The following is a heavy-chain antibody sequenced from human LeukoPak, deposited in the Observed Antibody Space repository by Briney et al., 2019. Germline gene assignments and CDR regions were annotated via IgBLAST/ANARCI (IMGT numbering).Heavy chain of an antibody. CDR1: GGSFSGYY. J-gene: IGHJ6*02. CDR3: ARGGLGGYPKTYYYYGMDV. Sequence: PSETLSLTCAVYGGSFSGYYWSWIRQPPGKGLEWIGEINHSGSTNYNPSLKSRVTISVDTSKNQFSLKLSSVTAADTAVYYCARGGLGGYPKTYYYYGMDVWGQGTTVTVSS. CDR2: INHSGST. D-gene: IGHD3-16*02. V-gene: IGHV4-34*01.